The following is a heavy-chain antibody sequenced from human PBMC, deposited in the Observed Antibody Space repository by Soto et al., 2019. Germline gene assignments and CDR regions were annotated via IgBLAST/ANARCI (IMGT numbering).Heavy chain of an antibody. J-gene: IGHJ4*02. CDR2: IYYSGST. D-gene: IGHD6-19*01. CDR3: ASRHTSGWYWGY. CDR1: GGSISSTDHY. Sequence: QLQLQESGPGLVKPSETLSLTCTVSGGSISSTDHYWGWIRQPPGKGLEWIGSIYYSGSTYYNPSLKSRLNISVDTSKRQFSLKLNSVTAADTAVYYCASRHTSGWYWGYWGPGTLVTVSS. V-gene: IGHV4-39*01.